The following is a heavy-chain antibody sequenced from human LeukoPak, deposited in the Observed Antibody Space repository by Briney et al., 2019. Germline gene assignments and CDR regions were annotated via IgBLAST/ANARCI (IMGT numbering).Heavy chain of an antibody. CDR2: IYTSGST. CDR3: ARDLGSGSYYNIPDWFDP. J-gene: IGHJ5*02. Sequence: PSETLSLTCTVSGGSISSYYWSWIRQPAGKGLEWIGRIYTSGSTNYNPSLKSRVTTSVDTSKNQFSLKLSSVTAADTAVYYCARDLGSGSYYNIPDWFDPWGQGTLVTVSS. CDR1: GGSISSYY. V-gene: IGHV4-4*07. D-gene: IGHD3-10*02.